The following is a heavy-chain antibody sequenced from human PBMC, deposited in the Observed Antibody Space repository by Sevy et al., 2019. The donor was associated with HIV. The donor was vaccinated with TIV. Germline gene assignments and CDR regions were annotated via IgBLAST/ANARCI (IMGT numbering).Heavy chain of an antibody. CDR1: GGSISSYY. CDR3: ARGGYYDSSGYPFSNWFHP. V-gene: IGHV4-4*07. D-gene: IGHD3-22*01. J-gene: IGHJ5*02. Sequence: SETLSLTCTVSGGSISSYYWSWIRQPAGKGLEWIGRIYTSGSTNYNPSLKSRVTMSVDTSKNQFSLKLSSVTAADTAVYYCARGGYYDSSGYPFSNWFHPWGQGTLVTVSS. CDR2: IYTSGST.